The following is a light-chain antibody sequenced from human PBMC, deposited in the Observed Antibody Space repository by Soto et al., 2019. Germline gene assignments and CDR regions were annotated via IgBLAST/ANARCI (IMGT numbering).Light chain of an antibody. V-gene: IGKV3-20*01. J-gene: IGKJ3*01. Sequence: EIVLTQSPGTLSLSPGERATLSCRASQSVSSSYLAWYQQKPGQAPRLLIYGASSRATGIPDRFSGSGSGTYFNLTIRRMEPEYFAVYYCPHGFTFSAWTKVDIK. CDR2: GAS. CDR1: QSVSSSY. CDR3: PHGFT.